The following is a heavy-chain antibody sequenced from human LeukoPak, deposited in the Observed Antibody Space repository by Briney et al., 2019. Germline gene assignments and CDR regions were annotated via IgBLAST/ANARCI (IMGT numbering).Heavy chain of an antibody. J-gene: IGHJ4*02. CDR3: VRDRGTYRPIDY. D-gene: IGHD1-26*01. Sequence: GGSLRLSCAPSAFSPTAYNMNWARQAPGRGREWVSSISYTGTNIYYADSVKGQFTISRDNAQNSLYLQMNSLRAEDTAIYYCVRDRGTYRPIDYWGQGTLVTVSS. CDR1: AFSPTAYN. CDR2: ISYTGTNI. V-gene: IGHV3-21*04.